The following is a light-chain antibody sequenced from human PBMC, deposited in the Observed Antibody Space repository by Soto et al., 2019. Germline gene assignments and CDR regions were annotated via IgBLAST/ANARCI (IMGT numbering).Light chain of an antibody. J-gene: IGKJ2*01. CDR2: DAS. CDR1: QSISSW. CDR3: QQYNSYSET. V-gene: IGKV1-5*01. Sequence: DIQMTQSPSTLSASVGDRVTITCRASQSISSWLAWYQQKPGKAPKLLIYDASSLESGVPSRFRGSGSGTEFTLTISSLQPDDFATYCCQQYNSYSETFGQGTKLQIK.